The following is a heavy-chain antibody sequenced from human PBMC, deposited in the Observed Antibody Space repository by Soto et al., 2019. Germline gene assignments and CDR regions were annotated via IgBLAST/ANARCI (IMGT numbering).Heavy chain of an antibody. Sequence: SETLSLTCSVYGGSFSGYYWSWIRQPPGKGLEWIGEINHSGSTNYNPSLKSRVTISVDTSKNQFSLKLSSVTAADTAVYYFAVRGNWNYVNLSYYYMDVWGKGTTVTVSS. J-gene: IGHJ6*03. V-gene: IGHV4-34*01. CDR2: INHSGST. CDR3: AVRGNWNYVNLSYYYMDV. CDR1: GGSFSGYY. D-gene: IGHD1-7*01.